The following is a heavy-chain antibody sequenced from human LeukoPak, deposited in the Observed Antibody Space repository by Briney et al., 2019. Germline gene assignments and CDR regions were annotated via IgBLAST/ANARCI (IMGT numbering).Heavy chain of an antibody. CDR3: ARGDYGDYGRLDY. Sequence: PSETLSLTCTVSGGSISSYYWSWIRQPPGKGLEWIGYIYYSGSTNYNPSLKSRVTISVDTSKNQFSLKLSSVTAADTAVYYCARGDYGDYGRLDYWGQGTLVTVSS. J-gene: IGHJ4*02. CDR1: GGSISSYY. CDR2: IYYSGST. D-gene: IGHD4-17*01. V-gene: IGHV4-59*08.